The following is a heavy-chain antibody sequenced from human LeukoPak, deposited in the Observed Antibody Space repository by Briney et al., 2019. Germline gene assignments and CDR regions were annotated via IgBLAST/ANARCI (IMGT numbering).Heavy chain of an antibody. D-gene: IGHD6-13*01. CDR1: GYTFIDYY. V-gene: IGHV1-2*02. J-gene: IGHJ3*01. Sequence: ASVKVSFTASGYTFIDYYVHWMRQAPGQGLEWMGWINLNSGDTRYAQRFQGRLTVTRDTSISTAYMDLNGLRSDDTAVYYCARDSIEAPGLVFDFWGQGTMVTISS. CDR3: ARDSIEAPGLVFDF. CDR2: INLNSGDT.